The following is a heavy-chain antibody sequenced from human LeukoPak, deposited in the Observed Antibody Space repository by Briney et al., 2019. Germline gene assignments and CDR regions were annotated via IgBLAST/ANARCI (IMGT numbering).Heavy chain of an antibody. J-gene: IGHJ4*02. CDR3: ARGAIEDYYDSSGYQSSLYYFDY. CDR2: ISAYNGNT. CDR1: GYTFTSYG. D-gene: IGHD3-22*01. Sequence: ASVKVSCKASGYTFTSYGISWVRQAPGQGLEWMGWISAYNGNTNYAQELQGRVTMTTDTSTSTAYMELRSLRSDDTAVYYCARGAIEDYYDSSGYQSSLYYFDYWGQGTLVTVSS. V-gene: IGHV1-18*01.